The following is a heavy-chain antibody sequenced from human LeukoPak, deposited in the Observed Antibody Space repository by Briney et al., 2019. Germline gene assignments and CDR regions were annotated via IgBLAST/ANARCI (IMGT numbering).Heavy chain of an antibody. D-gene: IGHD6-6*01. CDR3: ATSSSGY. Sequence: SETLSLTCAVYGGSFSGYYWSWIRQPPGKGLEWIGEINHSGSTNYNPSLKSRVTISVDTSKNRFSLKLSSVTAADTAVYYCATSSSGYWGQGTLVTVSS. CDR2: INHSGST. V-gene: IGHV4-34*01. CDR1: GGSFSGYY. J-gene: IGHJ4*02.